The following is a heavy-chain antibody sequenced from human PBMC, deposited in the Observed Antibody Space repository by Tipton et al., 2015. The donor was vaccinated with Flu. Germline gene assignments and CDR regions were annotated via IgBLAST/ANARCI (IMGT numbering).Heavy chain of an antibody. CDR3: ARDRLGDLGGGLGWFDP. D-gene: IGHD3-10*01. CDR2: IHYSGRT. V-gene: IGHV4-59*01. Sequence: TLSLTCSVSGGPISSYYWSWIRQPPGRGLEWIGYIHYSGRTKYNPSLKSRVTISVDRSKKQFSLRLNSLIAADTAVYYCARDRLGDLGGGLGWFDPWGQGTLVNVSS. J-gene: IGHJ5*02. CDR1: GGPISSYY.